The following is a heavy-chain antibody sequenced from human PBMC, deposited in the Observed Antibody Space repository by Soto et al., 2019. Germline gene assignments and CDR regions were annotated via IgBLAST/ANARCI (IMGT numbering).Heavy chain of an antibody. J-gene: IGHJ4*02. D-gene: IGHD3-16*02. Sequence: ASVKVSCKVSGYTLTELSMHWVRQAPGKGLEWMGGFDPEDGETIYAQKFQGRVTMTEDTSTDTAYMELSSLRSEDTAVYYCAHYDYVWGSYRAKYYFDYWGQGTLVTVSS. CDR1: GYTLTELS. CDR2: FDPEDGET. CDR3: AHYDYVWGSYRAKYYFDY. V-gene: IGHV1-24*01.